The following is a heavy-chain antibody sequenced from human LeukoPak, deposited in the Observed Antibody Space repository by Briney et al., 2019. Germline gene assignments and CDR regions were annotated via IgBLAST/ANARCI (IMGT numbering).Heavy chain of an antibody. CDR2: IYYSGST. CDR1: GGSISSYY. J-gene: IGHJ3*02. D-gene: IGHD3-16*01. Sequence: ETLSLTCTVSGGSISSYYWSWIRQPPGKGLEWIGYIYYSGSTNYNPSLKSRVTISVDTSKNQFSLKLSSVTAADTAVYYCARVMIPGAFDIWGQGTMVTVSS. V-gene: IGHV4-59*12. CDR3: ARVMIPGAFDI.